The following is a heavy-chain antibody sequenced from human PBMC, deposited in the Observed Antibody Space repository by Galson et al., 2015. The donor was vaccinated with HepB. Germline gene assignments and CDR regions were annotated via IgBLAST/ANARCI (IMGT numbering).Heavy chain of an antibody. V-gene: IGHV6-1*01. Sequence: CAISGDSVSSNSAAWNWIRQSPSRGLEWLGRTYYRSKWYNDYAVSVKGRITINPDTSKNQFSLQLNSVTPEDTAVYYCARDGSWVAAHPIDYWGQGTLVTVSS. CDR1: GDSVSSNSAA. CDR3: ARDGSWVAAHPIDY. J-gene: IGHJ4*02. D-gene: IGHD6-13*01. CDR2: TYYRSKWYN.